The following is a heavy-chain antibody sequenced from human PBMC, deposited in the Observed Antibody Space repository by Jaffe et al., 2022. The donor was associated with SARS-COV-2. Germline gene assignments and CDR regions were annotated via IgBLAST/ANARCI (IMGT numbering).Heavy chain of an antibody. Sequence: QVQLVQSGAEVKKPGASVKVSCKASGYTFTGYYMHWVRQAPGQGLEWMGRINPNSGGTNYAQKFQGRVTMTRDTSISTAYMELSRLRSDDTAVYYCASYDILTGYHQTRGPFDYWGQGTLVTVSS. CDR3: ASYDILTGYHQTRGPFDY. J-gene: IGHJ4*02. CDR1: GYTFTGYY. V-gene: IGHV1-2*06. CDR2: INPNSGGT. D-gene: IGHD3-9*01.